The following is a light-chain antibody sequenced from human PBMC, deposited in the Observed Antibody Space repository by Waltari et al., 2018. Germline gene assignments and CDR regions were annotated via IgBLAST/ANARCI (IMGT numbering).Light chain of an antibody. CDR1: QNVGTS. V-gene: IGKV3-15*01. CDR2: GAY. J-gene: IGKJ4*01. CDR3: QQYEDWPRHS. Sequence: EIVVTQSPATLSVSPGKRVTLSCRASQNVGTSLACYQQKPGQTPRLLIFGAYSRASGVPARFSGSGSGTDFTLAISSLQSEDFAVYYCQQYEDWPRHSFGGGTKVQIE.